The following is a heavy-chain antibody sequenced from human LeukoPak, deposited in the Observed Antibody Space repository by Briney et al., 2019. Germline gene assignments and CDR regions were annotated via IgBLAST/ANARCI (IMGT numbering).Heavy chain of an antibody. CDR1: GGSFSGYY. Sequence: SETLSLTCAVYGGSFSGYYWSWIRQPPGKGLEWIGEINHSGSTNYNPSLKSRVTISVDTSKNQFSLKLSSVTAADTAVYYCARGNSSSWPLDYWVQGTLVTVSS. CDR3: ARGNSSSWPLDY. V-gene: IGHV4-34*01. CDR2: INHSGST. J-gene: IGHJ4*02. D-gene: IGHD6-13*01.